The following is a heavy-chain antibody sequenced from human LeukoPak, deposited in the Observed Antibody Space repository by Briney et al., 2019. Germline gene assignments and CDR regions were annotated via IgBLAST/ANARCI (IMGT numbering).Heavy chain of an antibody. D-gene: IGHD3-22*01. CDR3: ARDLYDSSGYYYPLQDY. Sequence: ASVKVSCKASGYTFTSYYIHWVRQAPGEGLEWMGIINPSGGSTSYAQKFQGRVTMTRDMSTSTVYMELSSLRSEDTAVYYCARDLYDSSGYYYPLQDYWGQGTLVTVSS. CDR2: INPSGGST. J-gene: IGHJ4*02. CDR1: GYTFTSYY. V-gene: IGHV1-46*01.